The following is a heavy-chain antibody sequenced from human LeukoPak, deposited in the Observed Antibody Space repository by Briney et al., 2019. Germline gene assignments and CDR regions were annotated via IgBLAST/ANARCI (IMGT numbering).Heavy chain of an antibody. Sequence: PGGSLRLSCAASGSTVSGNYMSWVRQAPGKGLDWVSVIYSGDSTNYADSVKGRFTISRDYSKNTLYLQMSSLRAEDTAVYYCATGNQWLAFGYWGQGTLVTVSS. J-gene: IGHJ4*02. D-gene: IGHD6-19*01. CDR3: ATGNQWLAFGY. CDR2: IYSGDST. V-gene: IGHV3-66*01. CDR1: GSTVSGNY.